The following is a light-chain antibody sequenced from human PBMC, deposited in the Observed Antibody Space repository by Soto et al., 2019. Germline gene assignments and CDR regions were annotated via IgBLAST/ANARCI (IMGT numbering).Light chain of an antibody. V-gene: IGKV3D-20*02. J-gene: IGKJ5*01. Sequence: EIVMTQSPATLSVSPGERATLSCRASQTVNRNYLGWYQQKPGQAPRFLIHSASDRATGTPDRFSGSGSGTDFTLTISSLEPEDFAVYYCQQRSNWRITFGQGTRLEI. CDR1: QTVNRNY. CDR2: SAS. CDR3: QQRSNWRIT.